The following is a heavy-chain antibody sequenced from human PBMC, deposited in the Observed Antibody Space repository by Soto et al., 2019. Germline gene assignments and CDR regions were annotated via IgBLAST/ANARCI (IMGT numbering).Heavy chain of an antibody. D-gene: IGHD3-22*01. V-gene: IGHV4-30-4*01. Sequence: HVQLQESGPGPVTPSQTLSLSCTVSGVSITSGSYYWTWVRQSPGKGLEWIGYRYYSGNTYYNPSLNGRATIPVDTSNKQVSLQLTSVTAADTAVYYCARGGYDTSGQTFIGWGPDCWGQGTLVTVSS. CDR1: GVSITSGSYY. CDR2: RYYSGNT. CDR3: ARGGYDTSGQTFIGWGPDC. J-gene: IGHJ4*02.